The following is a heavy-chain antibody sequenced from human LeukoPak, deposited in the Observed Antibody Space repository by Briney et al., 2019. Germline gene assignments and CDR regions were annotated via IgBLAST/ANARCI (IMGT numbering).Heavy chain of an antibody. CDR1: GLSSNDHF. J-gene: IGHJ6*02. CDR3: VRAGCTSSRLYVMDV. D-gene: IGHD2-8*01. V-gene: IGHV3-72*01. Sequence: GGSLRLSCVASGLSSNDHFMDWVRQAPGRGLEWVGRIRNKARSYTTEYAASVGGRFTISRDDSKDSVYLQMNSLKTEDTAVYHCVRAGCTSSRLYVMDVWGQGTTVTVSS. CDR2: IRNKARSYTT.